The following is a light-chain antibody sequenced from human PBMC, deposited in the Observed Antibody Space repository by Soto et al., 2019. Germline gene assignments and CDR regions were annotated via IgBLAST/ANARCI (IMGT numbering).Light chain of an antibody. V-gene: IGKV1-39*01. CDR1: QTIDKF. J-gene: IGKJ1*01. CDR3: QQSHSLPWT. Sequence: DIQMTQSPSSLSASVGDRVTITCRATQTIDKFLNWYQQKPGQAPKLLIHTASTLQTGVPSKFSGSGSGTDSTLTINTLQPEDFATYYCQQSHSLPWTFALGTKVEIK. CDR2: TAS.